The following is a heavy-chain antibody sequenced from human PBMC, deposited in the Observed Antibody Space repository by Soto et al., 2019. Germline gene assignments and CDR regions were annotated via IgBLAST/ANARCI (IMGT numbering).Heavy chain of an antibody. Sequence: EVQLLESGGGLVQPGGSLRLSCAASGFTFSSYAMSWVRQAPGKGLEWVSAISGSGGSTNYADSVKGRFTISRDNSKNTLYLQMNSLRAEDTAVYYCAKDARLLRFLEWPAPIDAFDIWGQGTMVTVSS. J-gene: IGHJ3*02. CDR1: GFTFSSYA. CDR2: ISGSGGST. CDR3: AKDARLLRFLEWPAPIDAFDI. D-gene: IGHD3-3*01. V-gene: IGHV3-23*01.